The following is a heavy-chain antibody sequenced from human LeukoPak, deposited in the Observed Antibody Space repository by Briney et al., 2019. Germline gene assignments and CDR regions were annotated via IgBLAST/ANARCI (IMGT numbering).Heavy chain of an antibody. Sequence: EASVTVSCKASGGTFSHYAINWVRQAPGQGPQWMGRIIPMMGTTNYAEKFQGRVTITADKSTNVVYMELSSLRFEDAAVYYCARVMLDNATPDLDYFGMDVWGQGTSVTVSS. CDR2: IIPMMGTT. CDR1: GGTFSHYA. J-gene: IGHJ6*02. V-gene: IGHV1-69*04. CDR3: ARVMLDNATPDLDYFGMDV. D-gene: IGHD2-15*01.